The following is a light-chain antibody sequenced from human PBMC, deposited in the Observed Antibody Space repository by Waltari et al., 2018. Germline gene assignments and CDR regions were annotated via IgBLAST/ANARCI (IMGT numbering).Light chain of an antibody. CDR1: SLRRFY. J-gene: IGLJ2*01. Sequence: SSALTQDPSVSVALGQTVRITCQGDSLRRFYASWYQQRPGQAPILVLYGQNNRPSGIPDRFSGSTSGNTASLTITGAQAEDEADYYCHSRDTSSTRVFGGGTRLTV. CDR3: HSRDTSSTRV. CDR2: GQN. V-gene: IGLV3-19*01.